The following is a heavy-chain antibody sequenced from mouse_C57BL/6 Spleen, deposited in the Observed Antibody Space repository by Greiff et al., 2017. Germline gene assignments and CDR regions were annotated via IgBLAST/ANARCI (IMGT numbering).Heavy chain of an antibody. CDR2: IDPSDSYT. V-gene: IGHV1-69*01. D-gene: IGHD1-1*01. CDR1: GYTFTSYW. J-gene: IGHJ4*01. CDR3: ARDGSSYYAMDY. Sequence: QVQLQQPGAELVMPGASVKLSCKASGYTFTSYWMHWVKQRPGQGLEWIGEIDPSDSYTNYTQKFKGKSTLTVDKSSSTAYLQLSSLTSDDSAVYYCARDGSSYYAMDYWGQGTSVTVSS.